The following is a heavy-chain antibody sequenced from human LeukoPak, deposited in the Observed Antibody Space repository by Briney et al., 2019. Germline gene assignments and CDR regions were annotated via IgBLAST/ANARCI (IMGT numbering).Heavy chain of an antibody. CDR2: INPSGGST. V-gene: IGHV1-46*01. Sequence: ASVKVSCKASGYTFTSYYMHWVRQAPGQGLEWMGIINPSGGSTSYAQKFQGRVTMTRDMSTSTVYMELSSLRSEDTAVYYCARATYSSGWYLPYYYYYMDVWGKGTTVTVSS. CDR1: GYTFTSYY. D-gene: IGHD6-19*01. CDR3: ARATYSSGWYLPYYYYYMDV. J-gene: IGHJ6*03.